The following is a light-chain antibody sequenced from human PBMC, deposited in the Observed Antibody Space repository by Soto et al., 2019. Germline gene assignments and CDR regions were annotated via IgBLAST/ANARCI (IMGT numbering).Light chain of an antibody. CDR2: DAS. J-gene: IGKJ1*01. V-gene: IGKV3-20*01. Sequence: EIVLTQSPGTLSLSPGERATLSCRASRSVSSSFLAWYQQKPGQAPRLLIYDASSRATGIPDRFSGSGSGTDFTLTISRLEPXDFAVYFCQQYGSSPWTFGQGTKVDIK. CDR3: QQYGSSPWT. CDR1: RSVSSSF.